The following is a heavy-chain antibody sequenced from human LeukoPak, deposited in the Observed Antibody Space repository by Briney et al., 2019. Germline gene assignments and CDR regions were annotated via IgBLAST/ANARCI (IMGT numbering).Heavy chain of an antibody. V-gene: IGHV1-24*01. D-gene: IGHD3-3*01. Sequence: ASVEVSCKVSGYTLTELSMHWVRQAPGKGLEWMGGFDPEDGETIYAQKFQGRVTMTEDTSTDTAYMELSSLRSEDTAVYYCATGNYDFWSGYYCVHYWGQGTLVTVSS. CDR1: GYTLTELS. CDR3: ATGNYDFWSGYYCVHY. J-gene: IGHJ4*02. CDR2: FDPEDGET.